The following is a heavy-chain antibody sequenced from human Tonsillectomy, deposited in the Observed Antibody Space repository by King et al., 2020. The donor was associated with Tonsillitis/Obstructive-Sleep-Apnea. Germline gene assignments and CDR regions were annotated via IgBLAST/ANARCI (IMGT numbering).Heavy chain of an antibody. V-gene: IGHV3-48*03. CDR3: HAPYYPNDH. Sequence: VQLVESGGGLVQPGGSLRLSCTASGFTFSTYEMNWVRQAPGKGLEWVSYISNSGTTIYYADSVKGRFTISRDNAENSLSLQMNHLRAEDTAVYYCHAPYYPNDHWGQGTLVTVSS. D-gene: IGHD2-21*01. J-gene: IGHJ4*02. CDR1: GFTFSTYE. CDR2: ISNSGTTI.